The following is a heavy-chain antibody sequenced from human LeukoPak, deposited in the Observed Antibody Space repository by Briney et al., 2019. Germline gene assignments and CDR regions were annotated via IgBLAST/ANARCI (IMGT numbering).Heavy chain of an antibody. V-gene: IGHV3-9*01. J-gene: IGHJ5*02. CDR2: ISWNSGSI. D-gene: IGHD6-19*01. CDR3: ARASGWNHNWFDP. Sequence: GGSLRLSCAASGFTFDDYAMHWVRQAPGKGLEWVSGISWNSGSIGYADSVKGRFTISRDNAKNSLYLQMNSLRAEDTAVYYCARASGWNHNWFDPWGQGTLVTVSS. CDR1: GFTFDDYA.